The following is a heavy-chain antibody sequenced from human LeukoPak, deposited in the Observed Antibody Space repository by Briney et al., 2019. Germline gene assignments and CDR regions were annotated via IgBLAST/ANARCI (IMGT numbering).Heavy chain of an antibody. CDR2: IYYSGST. CDR1: GGSISSYY. CDR3: ASVSIRDSSGYWGFGY. D-gene: IGHD3-22*01. V-gene: IGHV4-59*08. J-gene: IGHJ4*02. Sequence: SETLSLTCTVSGGSISSYYWSWIRQPPGKGLEWIGYIYYSGSTNYNPSLKSRVTISVDTSKNQSSLKLSSVTAADTAVYYCASVSIRDSSGYWGFGYWGQGTLVTVSS.